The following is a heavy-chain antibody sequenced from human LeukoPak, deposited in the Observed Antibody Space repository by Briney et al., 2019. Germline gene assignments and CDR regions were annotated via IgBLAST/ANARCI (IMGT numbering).Heavy chain of an antibody. D-gene: IGHD3-22*01. CDR2: ITSSGTHI. Sequence: GGSLRLSCAASGFTFSSFNMNWVRQAPGKAMEWVSSITSSGTHIFYADSVRGRFTISRDNTKNSLYLQMNSLRAEDTAVYYCARDLRSSGYYAFDYWGQGTLVTVSS. CDR3: ARDLRSSGYYAFDY. J-gene: IGHJ4*02. CDR1: GFTFSSFN. V-gene: IGHV3-21*01.